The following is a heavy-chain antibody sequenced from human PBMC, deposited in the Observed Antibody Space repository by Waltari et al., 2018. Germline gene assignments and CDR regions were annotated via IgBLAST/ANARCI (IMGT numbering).Heavy chain of an antibody. CDR3: ARASYSSGWYGDAFDI. D-gene: IGHD6-19*01. V-gene: IGHV4-34*01. CDR2: INHSGST. J-gene: IGHJ3*02. Sequence: QVQLQQWGAGLLKPSETLSLTCAVYGGSFSGYYWSWIRQPPGKGLEWIGEINHSGSTNYNPSLKSRVTISVDTAKNQFSLKLSSVTAADTAVYYCARASYSSGWYGDAFDIWGQGTMVIVSS. CDR1: GGSFSGYY.